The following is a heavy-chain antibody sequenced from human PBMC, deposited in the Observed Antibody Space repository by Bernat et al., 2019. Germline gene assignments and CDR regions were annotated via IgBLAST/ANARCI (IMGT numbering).Heavy chain of an antibody. Sequence: QVQLQESGPGLVKPSETLSLTCTVSGGSISSYYWSWIRQPPGKGLEWIGYIYYSGSTNYNPSLKSRVTISVDTSKNQFSLKLSSVTAADTAVYYCARASSLLWFGSYYFDYWGQVTVVTVYS. J-gene: IGHJ4*02. CDR3: ARASSLLWFGSYYFDY. CDR1: GGSISSYY. CDR2: IYYSGST. D-gene: IGHD3-10*01. V-gene: IGHV4-59*01.